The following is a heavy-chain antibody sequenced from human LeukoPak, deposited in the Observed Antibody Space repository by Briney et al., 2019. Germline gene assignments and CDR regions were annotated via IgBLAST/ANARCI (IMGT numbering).Heavy chain of an antibody. V-gene: IGHV3-48*03. CDR2: TSSTGGTI. J-gene: IGHJ6*02. CDR3: ARSRRDNYYYYYGMDV. CDR1: GFTFSSYE. D-gene: IGHD5-24*01. Sequence: GGSLRLSCAASGFTFSSYEMNWVRQAPGKGLEWVSYTSSTGGTIYYADSVKGRFTISRDNAKNSLYLQMNSLRAEDTAVYYCARSRRDNYYYYYGMDVWGQGTTVTVSS.